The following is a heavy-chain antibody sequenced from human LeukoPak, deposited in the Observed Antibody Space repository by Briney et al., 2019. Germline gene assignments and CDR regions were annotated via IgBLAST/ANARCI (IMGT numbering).Heavy chain of an antibody. CDR3: TTVAITMVRGVIIITRSFDY. V-gene: IGHV3-15*01. D-gene: IGHD3-10*01. Sequence: GGPLSLSCAASGFTFSDHHMDWVRQVPGKGLEWVGRIISISGGGTSDYPAPVKGRFTISRDDSKNTVYPQMNSLKTEDTAVYYCTTVAITMVRGVIIITRSFDYWGQGTLVTVSS. J-gene: IGHJ4*02. CDR1: GFTFSDHH. CDR2: IISISGGGTS.